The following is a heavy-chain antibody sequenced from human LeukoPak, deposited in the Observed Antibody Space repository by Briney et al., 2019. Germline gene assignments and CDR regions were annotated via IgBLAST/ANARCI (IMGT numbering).Heavy chain of an antibody. D-gene: IGHD1-26*01. Sequence: GSLRLSCAASGFTFSSYAMSWVRQAPGKGLEWVSDINGSGGSTYYADSVKGRFTISRDSSKNTLYLQMNSLRAEDTAVYYCAKKYSTGLDPWGQGTLVTVSS. CDR3: AKKYSTGLDP. J-gene: IGHJ5*02. CDR1: GFTFSSYA. CDR2: INGSGGST. V-gene: IGHV3-23*01.